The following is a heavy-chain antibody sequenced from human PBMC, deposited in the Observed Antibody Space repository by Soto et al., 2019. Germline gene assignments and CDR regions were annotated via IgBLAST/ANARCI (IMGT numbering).Heavy chain of an antibody. CDR3: ASHPDSSSSAFDS. D-gene: IGHD6-6*01. V-gene: IGHV1-69*13. Sequence: SVKVSCKASVATFSSYAISWVRQPPGQGLEWMGGIIPIFGTANYAQKFQGRVTITADESTSTAYMELSSLRSEDTAVYYCASHPDSSSSAFDSWGERNLVTVCS. CDR2: IIPIFGTA. J-gene: IGHJ4*02. CDR1: VATFSSYA.